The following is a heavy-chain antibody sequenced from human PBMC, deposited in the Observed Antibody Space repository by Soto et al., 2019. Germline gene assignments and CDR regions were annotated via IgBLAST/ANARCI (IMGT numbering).Heavy chain of an antibody. CDR2: ISGSGGST. D-gene: IGHD2-2*01. CDR1: GFTFSSYA. Sequence: GGSLRLSCAASGFTFSSYAMSWVRQAPGKGLEWVSAISGSGGSTYYAASVKGRFTISRDNSKNTLYLQMNSLRAEDTAVYYCAKDRKGVVVPAAIDYWGQGTLVTVSS. CDR3: AKDRKGVVVPAAIDY. V-gene: IGHV3-23*01. J-gene: IGHJ4*02.